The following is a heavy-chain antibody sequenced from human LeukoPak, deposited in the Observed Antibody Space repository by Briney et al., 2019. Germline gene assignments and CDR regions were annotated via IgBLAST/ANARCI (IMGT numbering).Heavy chain of an antibody. CDR2: MNPYSGKT. CDR1: GYSFTSYD. D-gene: IGHD4-23*01. Sequence: ASVKVSCKASGYSFTSYDFHWVRQATGRGLEWMGWMNPYSGKTGFAQNFQGRVSMTSDNSINTAYMELASLTSEDTAIYYCVKGLGGGSNRNYMDVWGRGTTVTVS. V-gene: IGHV1-8*01. CDR3: VKGLGGGSNRNYMDV. J-gene: IGHJ6*03.